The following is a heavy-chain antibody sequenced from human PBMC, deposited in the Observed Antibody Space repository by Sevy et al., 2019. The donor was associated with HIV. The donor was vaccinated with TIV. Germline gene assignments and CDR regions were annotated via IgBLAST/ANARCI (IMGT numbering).Heavy chain of an antibody. J-gene: IGHJ3*02. V-gene: IGHV4-59*08. Sequence: SETLSLTCTVSGGSINSDHWNWIRQPPGKGLEWIGYVYYTGGTNYNPSLKNRVTISVDRNKNQFSLKPTSVTAADTAVYYCARRNDFDIWGQGTMVTVSS. CDR1: GGSINSDH. CDR2: VYYTGGT. CDR3: ARRNDFDI.